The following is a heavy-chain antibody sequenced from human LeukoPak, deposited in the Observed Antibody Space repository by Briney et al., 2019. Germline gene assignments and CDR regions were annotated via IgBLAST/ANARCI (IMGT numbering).Heavy chain of an antibody. CDR2: INRSGGSI. CDR1: GFTFSSYA. CDR3: AKSGTFLEWLLADYFDY. V-gene: IGHV3-23*01. Sequence: PGGSLRLSCAASGFTFSSYAMSWVRQAPGKGLEWASVINRSGGSIHYADSVKGRVTISRDNSKNTLYLQMNSLRADDTTVYYCAKSGTFLEWLLADYFDYWGQGIVVTVSS. J-gene: IGHJ4*02. D-gene: IGHD3-3*01.